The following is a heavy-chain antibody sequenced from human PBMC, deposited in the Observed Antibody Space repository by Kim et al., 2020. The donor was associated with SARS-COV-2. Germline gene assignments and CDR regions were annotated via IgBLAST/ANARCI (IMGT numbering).Heavy chain of an antibody. Sequence: GGSLRLSCAASGFTFSSYGMHWVRQAPGKGLEWVAVISYDGSNKYYADSVKGRFTISRDNSKNTLYLQMNSLRAEDTAVYYCARDLDIVVVVGGMDVWGQGTTVTVSS. J-gene: IGHJ6*02. CDR1: GFTFSSYG. V-gene: IGHV3-33*05. D-gene: IGHD2-15*01. CDR2: ISYDGSNK. CDR3: ARDLDIVVVVGGMDV.